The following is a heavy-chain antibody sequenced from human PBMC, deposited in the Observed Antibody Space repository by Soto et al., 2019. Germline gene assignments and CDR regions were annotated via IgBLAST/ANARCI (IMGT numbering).Heavy chain of an antibody. D-gene: IGHD1-1*01. Sequence: SETLSLTCTVSGVSISSDLDYWGWVRQPPGKGLEWIGYIYYDGSRYYNPSLKSPVDMSIASSQNQFSLRLDSVTGADTAVYYCVRGTNCTTTSTCYRYFDFWGRGTLVTVSS. CDR2: IYYDGSR. J-gene: IGHJ4*01. CDR1: GVSISSDLDY. CDR3: VRGTNCTTTSTCYRYFDF. V-gene: IGHV4-30-4*01.